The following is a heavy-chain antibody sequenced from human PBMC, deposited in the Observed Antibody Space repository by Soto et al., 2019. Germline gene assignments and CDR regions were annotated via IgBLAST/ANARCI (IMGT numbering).Heavy chain of an antibody. J-gene: IGHJ5*02. CDR2: ITSSSSTI. V-gene: IGHV3-48*02. D-gene: IGHD5-12*01. Sequence: VGSLRLSCAASGFIFSTYSMNWVRQAPGKGLEWIAYITSSSSTIFYADSVKGRFTISRDNAKNSLYLQMNSLRDEDTSVYYCARDNGIDGSFDPWCQGNPVTVFS. CDR3: ARDNGIDGSFDP. CDR1: GFIFSTYS.